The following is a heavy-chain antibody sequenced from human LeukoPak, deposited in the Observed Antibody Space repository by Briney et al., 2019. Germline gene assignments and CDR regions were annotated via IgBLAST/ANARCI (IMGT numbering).Heavy chain of an antibody. Sequence: ASVKVSCKASGYTFTGYYMHWVRQAPGQGLEWMGWINPNSGGTNYAQKFQGRVTMTRDTSISTAYMELSRLRSDDTAVYYCARESLLMATPDYWGQGTLVTVSS. CDR3: ARESLLMATPDY. CDR2: INPNSGGT. V-gene: IGHV1-2*02. J-gene: IGHJ4*02. CDR1: GYTFTGYY. D-gene: IGHD5-24*01.